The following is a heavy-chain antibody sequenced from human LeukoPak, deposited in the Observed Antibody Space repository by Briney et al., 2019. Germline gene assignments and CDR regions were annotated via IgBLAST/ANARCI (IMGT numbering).Heavy chain of an antibody. CDR1: GDPITSGDYF. Sequence: SETLSLTCRVTGDPITSGDYFWRRVRQPPGKGLEWVGYIYHTGSSYCNPSLKNRLSLSVDTSKNQFSLNLTSVTVADTARYFCAGLGDLGMDVWGQGTTVSVFS. J-gene: IGHJ6*02. CDR2: IYHTGSS. CDR3: AGLGDLGMDV. V-gene: IGHV4-30-4*01. D-gene: IGHD3-16*01.